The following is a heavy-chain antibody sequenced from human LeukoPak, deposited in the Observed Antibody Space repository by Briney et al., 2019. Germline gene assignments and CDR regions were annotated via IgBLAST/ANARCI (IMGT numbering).Heavy chain of an antibody. Sequence: GGSLRLSCAASVFTFSSYAMSWVRQAPGKGLEWVSAISGSGGSTYYADSVKGRFTISRDNSKNTLYLQMNSLRAEDTAVYYYAKAGSSWYPPFDYWGQGTLVTVSS. D-gene: IGHD6-13*01. V-gene: IGHV3-23*01. CDR1: VFTFSSYA. CDR3: AKAGSSWYPPFDY. J-gene: IGHJ4*02. CDR2: ISGSGGST.